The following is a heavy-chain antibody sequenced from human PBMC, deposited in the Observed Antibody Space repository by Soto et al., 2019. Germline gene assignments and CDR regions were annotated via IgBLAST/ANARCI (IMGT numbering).Heavy chain of an antibody. CDR2: MNPNSGNT. CDR3: ARGSRGGITIFGVVHYGMDV. Sequence: ASVKVSCKASGYTFTSYDINWVRQATGQGLEWMGWMNPNSGNTGYAQKFQGRVTMTRNTSISTAYMELSSLRSEDTAVYYCARGSRGGITIFGVVHYGMDVWGQGTTVTVSS. D-gene: IGHD3-3*01. CDR1: GYTFTSYD. V-gene: IGHV1-8*01. J-gene: IGHJ6*02.